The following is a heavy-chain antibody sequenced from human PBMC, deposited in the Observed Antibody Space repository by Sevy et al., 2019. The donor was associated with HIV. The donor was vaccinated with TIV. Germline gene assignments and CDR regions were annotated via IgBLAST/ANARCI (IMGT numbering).Heavy chain of an antibody. CDR3: AYGYGYCSGGSCLSFQH. V-gene: IGHV3-23*01. CDR2: ISGSGGST. CDR1: GFTFSSYA. J-gene: IGHJ1*01. Sequence: GGSLRLSCAASGFTFSSYAMSWVRQAPGKGLEWVSAISGSGGSTYYADSVKGRFTISRDNSKNTLYLQMNSLRAEDTAVYYCAYGYGYCSGGSCLSFQHWGQCTLVTVSS. D-gene: IGHD2-15*01.